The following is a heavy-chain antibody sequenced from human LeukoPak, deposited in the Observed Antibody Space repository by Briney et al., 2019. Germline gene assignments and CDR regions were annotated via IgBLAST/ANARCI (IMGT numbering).Heavy chain of an antibody. V-gene: IGHV4-4*07. CDR2: IYVSGST. D-gene: IGHD3-9*01. CDR3: ARSNYDILTGYSLYFDY. J-gene: IGHJ4*02. Sequence: PSETLSLTCTVSGGSISSYYWSWIRQPAGKGLEWIGRIYVSGSTNYSPSLKSRVTMSVDTSKNQFSLRLSSVTAADTAVYYCARSNYDILTGYSLYFDYWGQGTLVTVSS. CDR1: GGSISSYY.